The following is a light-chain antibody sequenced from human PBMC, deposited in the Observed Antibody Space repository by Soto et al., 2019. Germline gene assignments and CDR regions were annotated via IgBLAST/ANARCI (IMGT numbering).Light chain of an antibody. CDR3: QQFNSYPIT. J-gene: IGKJ5*01. CDR1: QSLDNC. CDR2: DVS. Sequence: IQMTQSPSTLSSSKGDRVTITCRASQSLDNCLAWYQQKPGKAPKLLIYDVSRLETGVPARFSGRGSGTEITLTISLLQAEDVVTYCRQQFNSYPITFGQGTRLEI. V-gene: IGKV1-5*01.